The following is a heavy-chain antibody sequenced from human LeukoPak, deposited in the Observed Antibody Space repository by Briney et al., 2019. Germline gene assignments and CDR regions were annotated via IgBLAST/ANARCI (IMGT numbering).Heavy chain of an antibody. J-gene: IGHJ4*02. CDR1: GGSISNSNYY. D-gene: IGHD3-10*01. V-gene: IGHV4-39*01. CDR3: ARHGNYYGSGSYY. CDR2: IYYSGST. Sequence: SETLXXTCTVSGGSISNSNYYWGWIRQPPGKGLDWIGSIYYSGSTYYNPSLKSRFTISVDTSKNQFSLKLSSVTAAGRAVYXCARHGNYYGSGSYYWGQGTLVTVSS.